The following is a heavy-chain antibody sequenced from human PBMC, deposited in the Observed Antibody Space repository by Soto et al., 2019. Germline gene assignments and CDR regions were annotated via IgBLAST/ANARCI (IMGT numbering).Heavy chain of an antibody. Sequence: PSETLSLTCTVSGGSISSGGYYWSWFRQHPGKGLEWIGYIYYSGSTYYNPSLKSRVTISVDTSKNQFSLKLSSVTASDTAVYYCARTYDGSGPNSGGYGFEIWGQGTMVTVSS. CDR3: ARTYDGSGPNSGGYGFEI. V-gene: IGHV4-31*03. J-gene: IGHJ3*02. D-gene: IGHD3-22*01. CDR1: GGSISSGGYY. CDR2: IYYSGST.